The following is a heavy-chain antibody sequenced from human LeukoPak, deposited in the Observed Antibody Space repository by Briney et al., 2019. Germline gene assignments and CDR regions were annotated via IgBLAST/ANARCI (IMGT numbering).Heavy chain of an antibody. J-gene: IGHJ6*02. CDR3: AREGFSGAGSVGKWFGELFSPPAPYYYYGMDV. Sequence: PSETLSLTCTVSGGSISSSSYHWGWIRQPPGKGLEWIGSISYSGSTYYNLSLKSRVTISVDTSKNQFSLKLNSLTAADTAVYFCAREGFSGAGSVGKWFGELFSPPAPYYYYGMDVWGQGTTVTVSS. V-gene: IGHV4-39*02. CDR2: ISYSGST. CDR1: GGSISSSSYH. D-gene: IGHD3-10*01.